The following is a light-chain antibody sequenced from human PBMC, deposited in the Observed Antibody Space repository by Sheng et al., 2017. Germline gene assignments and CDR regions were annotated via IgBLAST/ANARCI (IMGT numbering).Light chain of an antibody. CDR2: AAS. V-gene: IGKV1-39*01. CDR1: QSISNY. Sequence: DFQMTQSPSSLSASVGDRVTISCRASQSISNYLNWYQQKPGKAPKLLIYAASSLQSGVPSRFSGGGSGTDFTLTISSLQPEDFATYYCQQSYSTPYSFGQGAKLEIK. J-gene: IGKJ2*03. CDR3: QQSYSTPYS.